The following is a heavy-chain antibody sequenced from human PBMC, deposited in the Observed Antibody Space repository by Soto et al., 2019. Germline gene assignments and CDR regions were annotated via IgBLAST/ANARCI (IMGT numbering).Heavy chain of an antibody. J-gene: IGHJ4*02. V-gene: IGHV3-33*01. CDR2: IWYDGSNK. CDR3: ARDRNYCDSSGSLDY. CDR1: GFTFSSYG. Sequence: PGGSLRLSCAASGFTFSSYGMHWVRQAPGKGLEWVAVIWYDGSNKYYADSVKGRFTISRDNSKNTLYLQMNSLRAEDTAVYYCARDRNYCDSSGSLDYWGQGTLVTVSS. D-gene: IGHD3-22*01.